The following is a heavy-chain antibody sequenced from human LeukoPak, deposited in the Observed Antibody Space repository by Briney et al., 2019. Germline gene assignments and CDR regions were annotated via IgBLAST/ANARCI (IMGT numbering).Heavy chain of an antibody. V-gene: IGHV3-33*01. CDR2: IWYDGSNK. J-gene: IGHJ6*02. CDR3: GRDRGGGGGGFYFYGMDV. CDR1: GFTFSNYG. Sequence: GGSLRLSCAASGFTFSNYGMHWVRQAPGKGLEWVAVIWYDGSNKKYGDSVKGRFTISRDNSKNTLYLQMNSLRVEDTAVYYCGRDRGGGGGGFYFYGMDVWGQGTTVAVSS. D-gene: IGHD3-16*01.